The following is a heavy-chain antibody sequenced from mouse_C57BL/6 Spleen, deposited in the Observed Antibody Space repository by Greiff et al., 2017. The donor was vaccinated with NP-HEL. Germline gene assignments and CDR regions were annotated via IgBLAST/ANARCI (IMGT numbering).Heavy chain of an antibody. D-gene: IGHD2-1*01. CDR1: GYTFTDYE. CDR3: TRSSYGNYDFDY. CDR2: IDPETGGT. Sequence: VQLQESGAELVRPGASVTLSCKASGYTFTDYEMHWVKQTPVHGLEWIGAIDPETGGTAYNQKFKGKAILTADKSSSTAYMELRSLTSEDSAVYYCTRSSYGNYDFDYWGQGTTLTVSS. V-gene: IGHV1-15*01. J-gene: IGHJ2*01.